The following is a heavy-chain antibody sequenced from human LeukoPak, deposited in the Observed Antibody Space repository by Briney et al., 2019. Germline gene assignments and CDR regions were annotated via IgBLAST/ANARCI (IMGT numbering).Heavy chain of an antibody. CDR2: IRYDGSNK. CDR1: GFTFSSYG. Sequence: GGSLRLSCAASGFTFSSYGMHWVRQAPGKGLEWVAFIRYDGSNKYYADSVKGRFTISRDNSKNTLYLQMNSLRAEDTAVYYCAAEVGYDYVWGSLQNAFDIWGQGTMVTVSS. CDR3: AAEVGYDYVWGSLQNAFDI. V-gene: IGHV3-30*02. D-gene: IGHD3-16*01. J-gene: IGHJ3*02.